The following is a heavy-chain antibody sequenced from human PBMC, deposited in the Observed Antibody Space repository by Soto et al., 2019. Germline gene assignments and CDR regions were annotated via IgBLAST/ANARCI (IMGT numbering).Heavy chain of an antibody. Sequence: ASVKVSCKTSGYTFNTYGINWVRQAPGQGLELMGWISAYDGETTYAEKFQGRVTLTTDTSTSTAYMELRSLRSDDTAIYYCARDPHEFWTSYWFDPWGQGTPVTVSS. J-gene: IGHJ5*02. CDR3: ARDPHEFWTSYWFDP. CDR1: GYTFNTYG. D-gene: IGHD3-3*01. V-gene: IGHV1-18*01. CDR2: ISAYDGET.